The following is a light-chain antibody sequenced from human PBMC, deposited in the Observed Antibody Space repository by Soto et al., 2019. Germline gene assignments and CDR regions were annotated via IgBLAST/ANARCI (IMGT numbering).Light chain of an antibody. J-gene: IGKJ5*01. Sequence: IKLTQSPSSLSASVGDRVTITCRASQDISTYLAWYQQKPGRAPKLLISAASTLQSGVPSRFSGSGSGTEFTLTITSLQSEDFATYHCQQLKSYPITFGQGTRLEIK. CDR3: QQLKSYPIT. V-gene: IGKV1-9*01. CDR1: QDISTY. CDR2: AAS.